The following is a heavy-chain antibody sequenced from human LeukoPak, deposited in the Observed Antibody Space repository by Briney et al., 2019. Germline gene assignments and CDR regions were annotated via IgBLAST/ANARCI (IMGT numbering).Heavy chain of an antibody. CDR2: IKQDGSEK. J-gene: IGHJ4*02. Sequence: GGSLRLSCAASGFTFSSYWMNWVRQAPGKGLEWVANIKQDGSEKYYVDSMKGRFTISRDSAKNSLYLQMNSLRAEDTAVYYCARQRGSWSFDYWGQGTLVTVSS. CDR1: GFTFSSYW. D-gene: IGHD6-13*01. V-gene: IGHV3-7*01. CDR3: ARQRGSWSFDY.